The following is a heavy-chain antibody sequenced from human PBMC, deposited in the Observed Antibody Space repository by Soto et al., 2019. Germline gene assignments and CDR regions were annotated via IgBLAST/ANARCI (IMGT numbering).Heavy chain of an antibody. CDR3: ARDQEYDILTGYYY. CDR2: ISSSSSYI. Sequence: EVQLVESGGGLVKPGGSLRLSCAASGFTFSSYSMNWVRQAPGKGLEWVSSISSSSSYIYYADSVKGRFTIYRDNAKNSLYLQMNSLRAEDTAVYYCARDQEYDILTGYYYWGQGTLVTVSS. D-gene: IGHD3-9*01. CDR1: GFTFSSYS. V-gene: IGHV3-21*01. J-gene: IGHJ4*02.